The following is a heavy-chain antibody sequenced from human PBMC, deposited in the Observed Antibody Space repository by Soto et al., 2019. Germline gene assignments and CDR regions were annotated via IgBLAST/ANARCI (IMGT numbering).Heavy chain of an antibody. J-gene: IGHJ6*02. D-gene: IGHD6-19*01. V-gene: IGHV1-8*01. CDR1: FTSYD. Sequence: QVQLVQSGAEVKKPGASVKVSCTFTSYDINWVRQATGQGLEWMGWMNPNSGDTRDAQKFQGRVTMTRNTSNFTAYMELSSLRSEDTAVYYCARGPGSSDGRFSYYYMDVWGQGTTVTVSS. CDR2: MNPNSGDT. CDR3: ARGPGSSDGRFSYYYMDV.